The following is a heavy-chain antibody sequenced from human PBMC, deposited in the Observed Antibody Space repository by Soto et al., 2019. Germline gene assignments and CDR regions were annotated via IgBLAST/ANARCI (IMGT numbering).Heavy chain of an antibody. J-gene: IGHJ6*02. CDR3: ARSQGSSTSLEIYYYYYYGMDV. D-gene: IGHD2-2*01. Sequence: SVKVSCEASGGTFSSYASSWVRQAPGQGLEWMGGIIPISGTANYAQKFQGRVTITADESTSTAYMELSSLRSEDTAVYYCARSQGSSTSLEIYYYYYYGMDVWGQGTTVTVSS. V-gene: IGHV1-69*13. CDR1: GGTFSSYA. CDR2: IIPISGTA.